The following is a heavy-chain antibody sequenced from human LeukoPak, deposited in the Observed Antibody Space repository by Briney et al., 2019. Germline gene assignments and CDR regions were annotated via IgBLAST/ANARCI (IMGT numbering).Heavy chain of an antibody. CDR2: MNPNSGNT. Sequence: ASVNVSCKASVYTFTSYDINWVRQATGQGLEWMGWMNPNSGNTGYAQKFQGRVTMTRNTSISTAYMELSSLRSEDTAVYYCARGWDDFWSGYPKDYWGQGTLVTVSS. CDR1: VYTFTSYD. D-gene: IGHD3-3*01. V-gene: IGHV1-8*01. CDR3: ARGWDDFWSGYPKDY. J-gene: IGHJ4*02.